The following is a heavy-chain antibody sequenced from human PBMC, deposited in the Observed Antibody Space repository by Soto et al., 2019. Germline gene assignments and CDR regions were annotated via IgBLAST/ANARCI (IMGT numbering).Heavy chain of an antibody. J-gene: IGHJ6*02. CDR2: IMPVFATP. Sequence: QVQLVQSGAEVKKPGSSVKVSCKASGGTFSTSAISWVRQAPGQGLEWVGGIMPVFATPDYAQKFQGRVTIPADESTTTAYLELTSLRTDDTAVYYCARDKDRQQFGGNYYYILDVWGQGTAITVSS. D-gene: IGHD3-10*01. CDR3: ARDKDRQQFGGNYYYILDV. CDR1: GGTFSTSA. V-gene: IGHV1-69*12.